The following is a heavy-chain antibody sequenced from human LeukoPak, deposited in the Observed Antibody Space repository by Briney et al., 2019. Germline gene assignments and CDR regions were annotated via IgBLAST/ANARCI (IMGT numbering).Heavy chain of an antibody. J-gene: IGHJ4*02. CDR3: AKTNVNSNSHFDF. CDR1: GFTFAGYP. D-gene: IGHD6-6*01. V-gene: IGHV3-23*01. Sequence: GGSLRLSCAASGFTFAGYPMSWVRQAPGKGLEWVSAISGSGGGTYYAHSVKGRFTVSRDNSKNTLYLQMNRLRGEDTAVYYCAKTNVNSNSHFDFWGQGTLVTVSS. CDR2: ISGSGGGT.